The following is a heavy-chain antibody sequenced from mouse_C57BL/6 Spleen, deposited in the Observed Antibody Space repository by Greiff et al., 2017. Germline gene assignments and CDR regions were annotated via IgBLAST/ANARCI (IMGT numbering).Heavy chain of an antibody. CDR2: IRLKSDNYAT. Sequence: EVKVEESGGGLVQPGGSMKLSCVASGFTFSNYWMNWVRQSPEKGLEWVAQIRLKSDNYATNYAESVKGRFTISRDDSKSSFYLNVNTLSSEDTGIYYCTGPNAMDYWGQGTSVTVSS. CDR3: TGPNAMDY. V-gene: IGHV6-3*01. J-gene: IGHJ4*01. CDR1: GFTFSNYW.